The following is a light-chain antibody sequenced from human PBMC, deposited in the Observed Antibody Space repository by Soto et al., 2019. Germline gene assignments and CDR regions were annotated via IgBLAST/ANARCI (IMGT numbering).Light chain of an antibody. CDR2: STN. V-gene: IGLV8-61*01. CDR3: VLYLGSGLL. CDR1: SGSVSTSYY. Sequence: QTVVTQEPSFSVSPGGTVTLTCGLSSGSVSTSYYPSWYQQTPGQAPRTLIYSTNTRSSGVPDRFSGSILGNKAALTITGAQADDESDYYCVLYLGSGLLVGGGTKLTV. J-gene: IGLJ2*01.